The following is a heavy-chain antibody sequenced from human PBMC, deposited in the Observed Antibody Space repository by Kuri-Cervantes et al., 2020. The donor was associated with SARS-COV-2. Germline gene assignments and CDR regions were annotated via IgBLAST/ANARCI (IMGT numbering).Heavy chain of an antibody. CDR3: ARQGDGGFRAVAGTTEWGY. CDR2: ISAYNGNT. J-gene: IGHJ4*02. Sequence: ASVKVSCKASGYTFTSYGISWVRQAPGQGLEWMGWISAYNGNTNYAQKLQGRVTMTTDTSTSTAYMELRSLRSDDTAVYYCARQGDGGFRAVAGTTEWGYWGQGTLVTVSS. V-gene: IGHV1-18*01. D-gene: IGHD6-19*01. CDR1: GYTFTSYG.